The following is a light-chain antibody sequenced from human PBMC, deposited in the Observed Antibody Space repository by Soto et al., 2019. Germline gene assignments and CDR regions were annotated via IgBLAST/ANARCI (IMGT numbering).Light chain of an antibody. CDR2: DAS. CDR3: QQYARPPYA. V-gene: IGKV3-20*01. Sequence: EIVLTQSPATLSLSPGERATLSCRASQSVSSYLAWYQQKPGQAPRLLLYDASSRATGIPDRVSGSGSGTDFTLTISSLEPEDFAVYYCQQYARPPYAFGQGTQVAIK. CDR1: QSVSSY. J-gene: IGKJ2*01.